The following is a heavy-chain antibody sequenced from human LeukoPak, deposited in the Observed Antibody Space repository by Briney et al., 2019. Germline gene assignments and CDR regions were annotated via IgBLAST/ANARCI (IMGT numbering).Heavy chain of an antibody. CDR3: ARVSLTIFGVVITPGYYFDY. CDR2: IYYSGST. D-gene: IGHD3-3*01. V-gene: IGHV4-39*07. Sequence: PSETLSLTCTVSGGSISSSSYYWGWIRQPPGKGLEWIGSIYYSGSTYYNPSLKSRVTISVDTSKNQFSLKLSSVTAADTAVYYCARVSLTIFGVVITPGYYFDYWGQGTLVTVSS. CDR1: GGSISSSSYY. J-gene: IGHJ4*02.